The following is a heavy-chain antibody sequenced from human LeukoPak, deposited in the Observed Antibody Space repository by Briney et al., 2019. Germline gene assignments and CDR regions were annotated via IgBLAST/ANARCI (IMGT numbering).Heavy chain of an antibody. Sequence: PGGSLRLSCAASGFTFSSYAMSWVRQAPGKGLVWVSHINSDGRSTNYADSVKGRFTISRDNAKNTLYLQMNSLRAEDTAVYYCASLTFGVDNWFDPWGQGTLVTVSS. CDR2: INSDGRST. D-gene: IGHD2-8*01. J-gene: IGHJ5*02. V-gene: IGHV3-74*01. CDR1: GFTFSSYA. CDR3: ASLTFGVDNWFDP.